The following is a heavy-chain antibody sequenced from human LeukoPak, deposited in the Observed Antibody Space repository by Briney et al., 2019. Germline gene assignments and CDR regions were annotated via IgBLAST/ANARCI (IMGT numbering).Heavy chain of an antibody. J-gene: IGHJ6*02. CDR1: GYTFTSYD. V-gene: IGHV1-8*01. D-gene: IGHD3-10*01. Sequence: GASVKVSCKASGYTFTSYDINWVRQATGQGLEWMGWMNPNSGNTGYAQKFQGRVTMTRNTSISTAYMELSSLRSEDTAVYYCARKGHTMVRGVISYYYYYYGMDVWGQGTTVTVSS. CDR3: ARKGHTMVRGVISYYYYYYGMDV. CDR2: MNPNSGNT.